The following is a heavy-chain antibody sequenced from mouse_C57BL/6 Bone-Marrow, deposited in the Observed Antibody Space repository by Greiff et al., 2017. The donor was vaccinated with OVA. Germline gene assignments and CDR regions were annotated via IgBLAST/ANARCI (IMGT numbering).Heavy chain of an antibody. J-gene: IGHJ3*01. D-gene: IGHD1-1*01. CDR2: ISDGGSYT. CDR3: ARALYYYGIPFAY. V-gene: IGHV5-4*01. Sequence: EVQLVESGGGLVKPGGSLKLSCAASGFTFSSYAMSWVRQTPEKRLEWVATISDGGSYTYYPDNVKGRFTISRDNAKNNLYLQMSHLKSEDTAMYYGARALYYYGIPFAYWGQGTLVTVSA. CDR1: GFTFSSYA.